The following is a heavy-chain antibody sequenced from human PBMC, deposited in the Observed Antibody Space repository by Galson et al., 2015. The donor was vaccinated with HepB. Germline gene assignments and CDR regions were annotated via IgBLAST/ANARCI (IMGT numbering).Heavy chain of an antibody. Sequence: SLRLSCAASGFTVSSNYMSWVRQAPGKGLEWVSVIYSGGSTYYADSVKGRFTISRDNSKNTLYLQMNSLRAEDTAVYYCARDRSGIYYYGMDVWGQGTTVTVSS. CDR3: ARDRSGIYYYGMDV. D-gene: IGHD3-10*01. CDR2: IYSGGST. V-gene: IGHV3-53*01. CDR1: GFTVSSNY. J-gene: IGHJ6*02.